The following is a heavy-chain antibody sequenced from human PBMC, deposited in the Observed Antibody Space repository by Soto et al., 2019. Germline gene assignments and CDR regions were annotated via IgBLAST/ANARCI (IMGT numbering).Heavy chain of an antibody. CDR3: AKDGYSGSYLGVFDI. CDR2: INSDGSST. J-gene: IGHJ3*02. D-gene: IGHD1-26*01. CDR1: GFTFSSYW. Sequence: GGSLRLSCAASGFTFSSYWMHWVRQAPGKGLVWVSRINSDGSSTSYADSVKGRFTISRDNAKNTLYLQMNSLRAEDTAVYYCAKDGYSGSYLGVFDIWGQGTMVTVSS. V-gene: IGHV3-74*01.